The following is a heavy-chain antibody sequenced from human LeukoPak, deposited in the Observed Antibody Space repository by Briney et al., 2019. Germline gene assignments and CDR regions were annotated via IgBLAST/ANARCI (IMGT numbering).Heavy chain of an antibody. J-gene: IGHJ6*04. CDR1: GGSISSGGYY. D-gene: IGHD2-15*01. V-gene: IGHV4-31*03. CDR3: ARDQVVVAAPNYYYYGMDV. Sequence: SQTLSLTCTVSGGSISSGGYYWSWIRQHPGKGLEWIGYIYYSGSTYYNSSLKSRVTISVDSSKNQFSLKLSSVTAADTAVYYCARDQVVVAAPNYYYYGMDVWGKGTTVTVSS. CDR2: IYYSGST.